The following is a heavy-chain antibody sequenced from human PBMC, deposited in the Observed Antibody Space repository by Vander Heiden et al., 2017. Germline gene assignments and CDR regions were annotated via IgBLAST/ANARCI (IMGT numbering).Heavy chain of an antibody. J-gene: IGHJ4*02. Sequence: EVQLLESGGGLVQPGGSLRLSCAASGFTFRSYAMSWVRQAPGKGLEWVSAISGSGGSTYYADSVKGRFTISRDNSKNTLYLQMNSLRAEDTAVYYGAKGESGSSGFCDYWGQGTLGTVAS. CDR1: GFTFRSYA. V-gene: IGHV3-23*01. D-gene: IGHD1-26*01. CDR2: ISGSGGST. CDR3: AKGESGSSGFCDY.